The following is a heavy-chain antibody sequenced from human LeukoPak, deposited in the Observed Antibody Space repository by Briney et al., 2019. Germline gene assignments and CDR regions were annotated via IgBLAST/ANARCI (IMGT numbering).Heavy chain of an antibody. Sequence: SETLSLTCAVYGGSFSGYYWSWIRPPPGKGLEWIGEINHSGSTNYNPSLKSRVTISVDTSKKQYSLKLSSVTAADTSVYYCARRIAVAGTSYFDYWGQGTLVTVSS. J-gene: IGHJ4*02. D-gene: IGHD6-19*01. V-gene: IGHV4-34*01. CDR1: GGSFSGYY. CDR2: INHSGST. CDR3: ARRIAVAGTSYFDY.